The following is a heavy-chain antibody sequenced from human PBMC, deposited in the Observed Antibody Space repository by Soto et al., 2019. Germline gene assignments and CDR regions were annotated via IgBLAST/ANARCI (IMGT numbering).Heavy chain of an antibody. CDR3: ASVPSLGPNHGVVPHNAEPMYSSSSYVVDY. J-gene: IGHJ4*02. D-gene: IGHD6-13*01. Sequence: EVQLVESGGGLVQPGGSLRLSCAASGFTFSSYWMSWVRQAPGKGLEWVANIKQDGSEKYYVDSVKGRFTISRDNAKNSLYLQMNSLRAEDTAVYYCASVPSLGPNHGVVPHNAEPMYSSSSYVVDYWGQGTLVTVSS. CDR1: GFTFSSYW. CDR2: IKQDGSEK. V-gene: IGHV3-7*01.